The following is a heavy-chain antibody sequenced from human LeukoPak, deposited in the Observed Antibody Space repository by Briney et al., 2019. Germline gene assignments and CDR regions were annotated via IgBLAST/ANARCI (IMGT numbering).Heavy chain of an antibody. CDR1: RYTFSGYY. D-gene: IGHD3-16*01. Sequence: ASVKVSCKASRYTFSGYYIHWVRQAPGQGLEWMGWMNPNSGNTGYAQKFQGRVTMTRNTSISTAYMELSSLRSEDTAVYYCARVSGTIGYYYYYYMDVWGKGTTVTISS. CDR3: ARVSGTIGYYYYYYMDV. V-gene: IGHV1-8*02. J-gene: IGHJ6*03. CDR2: MNPNSGNT.